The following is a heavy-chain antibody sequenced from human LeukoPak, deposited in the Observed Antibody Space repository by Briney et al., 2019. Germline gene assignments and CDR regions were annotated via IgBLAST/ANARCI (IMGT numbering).Heavy chain of an antibody. CDR1: GFSFTTHD. CDR2: ISGSGGTT. J-gene: IGHJ4*02. D-gene: IGHD5-18*01. Sequence: GGSLRLSCAASGFSFTTHDMTWVRQAPGKGLEWVSSISGSGGTTYYADSVKGRFTISRDNSRNTLFLQMDSLRAEDTAVYYCAKARGYSYASEYWGQGTLATVSS. CDR3: AKARGYSYASEY. V-gene: IGHV3-23*01.